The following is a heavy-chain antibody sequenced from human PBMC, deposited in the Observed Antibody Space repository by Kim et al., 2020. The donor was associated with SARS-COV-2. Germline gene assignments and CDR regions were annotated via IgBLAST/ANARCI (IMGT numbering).Heavy chain of an antibody. D-gene: IGHD2-8*01. V-gene: IGHV3-11*01. J-gene: IGHJ4*02. CDR3: AKWRRHQSEFDY. CDR2: ILTSDTST. Sequence: GGSLRLSCAASGFTFSDYHMSWIRQAPGKGLEWVSYILTSDTSTDYTDSVKGRFTISRDNAKNSLYLQMNNLRAEDTAVYYCAKWRRHQSEFDYLGQGTL. CDR1: GFTFSDYH.